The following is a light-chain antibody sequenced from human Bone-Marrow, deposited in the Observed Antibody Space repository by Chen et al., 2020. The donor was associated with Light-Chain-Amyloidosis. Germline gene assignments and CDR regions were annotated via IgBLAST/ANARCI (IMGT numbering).Light chain of an antibody. J-gene: IGLJ3*02. CDR3: QVWDRSSDRPV. CDR2: DDS. V-gene: IGLV3-21*02. CDR1: NIGSTS. Sequence: SYVLTHPSSVSVAPGQTATIACGGNNIGSTSVHWYQQTPGQAPPLVVYDDSDRPSGIPERLSGSNSGNTATLTISRVEAGDEADYYCQVWDRSSDRPVFGGGTKLTVL.